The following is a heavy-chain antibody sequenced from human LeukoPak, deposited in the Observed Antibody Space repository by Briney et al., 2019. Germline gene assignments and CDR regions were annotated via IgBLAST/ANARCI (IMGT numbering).Heavy chain of an antibody. CDR2: ISYDGSNK. D-gene: IGHD2-2*01. J-gene: IGHJ1*01. CDR3: ARPQYCSSTSCPTEYFQH. V-gene: IGHV3-30*03. CDR1: GFTFSSYD. Sequence: GRSLRLSCAASGFTFSSYDMHWVRQAPGKGLEWVTVISYDGSNKYYGDSVKGRFTISRDNSKNTLYLKMNSLRAEDTAVYYCARPQYCSSTSCPTEYFQHWGQGTLVTVSS.